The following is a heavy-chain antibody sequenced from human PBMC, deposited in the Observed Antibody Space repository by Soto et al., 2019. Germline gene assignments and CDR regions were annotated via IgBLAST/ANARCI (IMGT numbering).Heavy chain of an antibody. CDR2: ISANSGIT. CDR3: ARGPTRSYNYFDP. J-gene: IGHJ5*02. V-gene: IGHV1-18*01. CDR1: GYLFTHYG. Sequence: GSVKGSFKASGYLFTHYGITLVRPAPGQGLEWMGWISANSGITYNAERLQGRVTMTTDTSTSTAYLELRNLGSDDTAIYYCARGPTRSYNYFDPWGQGTMVTVSS.